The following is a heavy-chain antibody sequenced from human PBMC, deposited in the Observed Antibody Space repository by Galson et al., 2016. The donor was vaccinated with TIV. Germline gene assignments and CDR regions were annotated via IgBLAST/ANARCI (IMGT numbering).Heavy chain of an antibody. V-gene: IGHV3-74*01. CDR2: INTDGSTT. J-gene: IGHJ4*02. Sequence: SLRLSCAASGFTFSTYWMHWVRQAPGKGLVWVSRINTDGSTTNYADSVKGRFTISRDNTKNTLYLQMNGLGAEETAVYYCSRPSHYYDISSFYPLDFWGQGTLVTVSS. D-gene: IGHD3-22*01. CDR1: GFTFSTYW. CDR3: SRPSHYYDISSFYPLDF.